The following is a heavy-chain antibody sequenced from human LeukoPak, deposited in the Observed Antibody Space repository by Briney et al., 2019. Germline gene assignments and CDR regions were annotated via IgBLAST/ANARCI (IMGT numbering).Heavy chain of an antibody. CDR2: INPNSGGT. J-gene: IGHJ5*02. V-gene: IGHV1-2*02. Sequence: ASVKVSCKASGYTFTGYYMHWVRQAPGQGLEWMGWINPNSGGTNYAQKFQGRVTMTRDTSISTAYMELSRLRSDDTAVYYCARDLVYLGQLSWFDPWGQGTLVTVSS. CDR1: GYTFTGYY. D-gene: IGHD2-8*01. CDR3: ARDLVYLGQLSWFDP.